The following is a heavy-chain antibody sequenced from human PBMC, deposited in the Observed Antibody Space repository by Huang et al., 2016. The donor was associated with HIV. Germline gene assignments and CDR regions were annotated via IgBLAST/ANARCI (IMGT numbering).Heavy chain of an antibody. J-gene: IGHJ3*02. CDR3: ARNYDSSGYDAFDI. D-gene: IGHD3-22*01. CDR1: GGSLSGDY. V-gene: IGHV4-34*01. CDR2: INHSGST. Sequence: QVQLHQWGAGLLKPSETLSLTCAVYGGSLSGDYWSWIRQPPGKGLEWIGEINHSGSTNYNPPLKSRVSVSVDMSKNQFSLKLSSVIAADTAMYYCARNYDSSGYDAFDIWGQGTMVIVSS.